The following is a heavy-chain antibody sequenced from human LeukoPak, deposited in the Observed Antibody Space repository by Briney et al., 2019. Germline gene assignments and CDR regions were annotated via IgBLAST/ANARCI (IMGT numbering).Heavy chain of an antibody. J-gene: IGHJ6*02. CDR3: ASSGGIVAMVGGYYYGMDV. CDR1: GYTFPTYG. D-gene: IGHD5-12*01. V-gene: IGHV1-18*01. CDR2: ISAHNGDT. Sequence: ASVKVSCKASGYTFPTYGITWVRQAPGQGLEWVGWISAHNGDTNYAQNLQGRVTMTTDTSTRTAYMELRSLTSDDTAVYYCASSGGIVAMVGGYYYGMDVWGQGTTVTVSS.